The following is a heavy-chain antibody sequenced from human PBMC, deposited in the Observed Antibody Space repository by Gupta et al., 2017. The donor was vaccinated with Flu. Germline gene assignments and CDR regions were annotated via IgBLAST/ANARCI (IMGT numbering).Heavy chain of an antibody. D-gene: IGHD6-13*01. V-gene: IGHV4-39*01. J-gene: IGHJ3*01. Sequence: QWHLQESGPGVLEPSETLSLRCTVSGGSMTNRGHYWGWFRQSPGQGLECLGYVFHSGTSYTPPSLRSRVTLSVDRSKNQFSLRLSFVTAADAGVYYCATVGSSWSNAFDVWGPGTGVIVSA. CDR1: GGSMTNRGHY. CDR3: ATVGSSWSNAFDV. CDR2: VFHSGTS.